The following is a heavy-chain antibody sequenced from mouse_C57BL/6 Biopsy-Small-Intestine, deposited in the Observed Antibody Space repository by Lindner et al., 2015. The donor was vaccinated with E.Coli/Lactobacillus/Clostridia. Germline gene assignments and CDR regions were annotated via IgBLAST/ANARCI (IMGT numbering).Heavy chain of an antibody. CDR3: ARLRISDLDY. CDR2: MNPNNDNT. V-gene: IGHV1S45*01. J-gene: IGHJ4*01. CDR1: GYTFSTYD. Sequence: SVKVSCKASGYTFSTYDINWVRQAAGQGLEWMGWMNPNNDNTGYAQKFQGRVTMTRNTSISTAYMELSSLRSEDTAVYYCARLRISDLDYWGQGTLVTVSS.